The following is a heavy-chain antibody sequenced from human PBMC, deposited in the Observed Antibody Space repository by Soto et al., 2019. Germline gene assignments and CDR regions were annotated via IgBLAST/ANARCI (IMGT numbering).Heavy chain of an antibody. V-gene: IGHV1-18*01. CDR3: ARPYDFWSGSGPFDY. CDR2: ISAYNGNT. Sequence: ASVKVSCKASGYTFASYGISWVRQAPGQGLEWMGWISAYNGNTNYAQKLQGRVTMTTDTSTSTAYMELRSLRSDDTAVYYCARPYDFWSGSGPFDYWGQGTLVTVS. J-gene: IGHJ4*02. CDR1: GYTFASYG. D-gene: IGHD3-3*01.